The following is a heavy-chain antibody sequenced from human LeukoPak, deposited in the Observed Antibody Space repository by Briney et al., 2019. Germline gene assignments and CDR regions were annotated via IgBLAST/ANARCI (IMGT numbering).Heavy chain of an antibody. Sequence: SETLSLTCTVSGGSISGYFWSWIRQPAVKGLEWIGRIYTSGSTNYSPSLKTRVTMTVDTSKNQFSLNLSSVTAADTAVYYCARDAENLARAFDIWGQGTMVTVSS. CDR2: IYTSGST. CDR3: ARDAENLARAFDI. J-gene: IGHJ3*02. CDR1: GGSISGYF. V-gene: IGHV4-4*07.